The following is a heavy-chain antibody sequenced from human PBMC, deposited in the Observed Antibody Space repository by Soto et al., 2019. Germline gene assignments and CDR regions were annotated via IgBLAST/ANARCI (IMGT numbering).Heavy chain of an antibody. CDR2: IYYSGST. D-gene: IGHD6-13*01. CDR3: ARGLAAPYFDY. V-gene: IGHV4-59*01. Sequence: TSETLSLTCTVSGGSISSYYWSWIRQPPGKGLEWIGYIYYSGSTNYNPSLKSRVTISVDTSKNQFSLKLSSVTAADTAVYYCARGLAAPYFDYWGQGTLVTVSS. J-gene: IGHJ4*02. CDR1: GGSISSYY.